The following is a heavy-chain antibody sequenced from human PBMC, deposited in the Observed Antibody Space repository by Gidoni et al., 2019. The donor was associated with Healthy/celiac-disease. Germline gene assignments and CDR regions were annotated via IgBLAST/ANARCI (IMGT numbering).Heavy chain of an antibody. D-gene: IGHD3-22*01. CDR1: GYTFTSYA. V-gene: IGHV1-3*01. J-gene: IGHJ5*02. Sequence: QVQLVQSGAEVKKPGASVKVSCKASGYTFTSYAMHWVRQAPGQRLEWMGWINAGNGNTKYSQKFQGRVTITRDTSASTAYMELSSLRSEDTAVYYCARENYYDSSGYHKNWFDPWGQGTLVTVSS. CDR2: INAGNGNT. CDR3: ARENYYDSSGYHKNWFDP.